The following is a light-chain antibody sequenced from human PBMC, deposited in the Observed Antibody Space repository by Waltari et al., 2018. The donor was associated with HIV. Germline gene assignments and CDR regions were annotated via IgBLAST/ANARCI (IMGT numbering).Light chain of an antibody. J-gene: IGKJ1*01. CDR3: QQYYKTPRT. CDR1: PGITNS. Sequence: DIQMTQSPSSLSASVGDRVTITCRASPGITNSLAWYQQGPGRAPRLLLYDASRLERGVPSRFTGSESATDYTLTITSLQPEDSATYYCQQYYKTPRTFGRGTRVEV. CDR2: DAS. V-gene: IGKV1-NL1*01.